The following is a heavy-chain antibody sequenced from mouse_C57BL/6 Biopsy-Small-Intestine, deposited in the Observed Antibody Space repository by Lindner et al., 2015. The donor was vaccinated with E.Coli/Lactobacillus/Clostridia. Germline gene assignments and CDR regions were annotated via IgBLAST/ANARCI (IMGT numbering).Heavy chain of an antibody. Sequence: VQLQESGPELVKPGASVKVSCKASGYTFTYYYINWVKQRPGQGLEWIGWIYPGNGKTRYNEKFKGKATLTVDTSSSTVFMQLTSLTSEDSAVYFCARGGLLRYFDYWGQGTLVTVSA. CDR2: IYPGNGKT. D-gene: IGHD1-1*01. J-gene: IGHJ3*01. CDR3: ARGGLLRYFDY. V-gene: IGHV1-84*01. CDR1: GYTFTYYY.